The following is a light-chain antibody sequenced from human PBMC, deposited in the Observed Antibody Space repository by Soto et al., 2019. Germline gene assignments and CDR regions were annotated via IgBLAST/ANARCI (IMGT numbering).Light chain of an antibody. CDR2: AAS. J-gene: IGKJ4*01. V-gene: IGKV1-16*01. CDR1: QGISTS. CDR3: PQYKTYPFT. Sequence: DIQMTQSPSSLSASVGDRVTITCLANQGISTSLAWFQQKPGNAPTSLIYAASTLQSGVPSRFSGSGSGTDFIFTISSLQPEDLATYDCPQYKTYPFTFGGGTKVEIK.